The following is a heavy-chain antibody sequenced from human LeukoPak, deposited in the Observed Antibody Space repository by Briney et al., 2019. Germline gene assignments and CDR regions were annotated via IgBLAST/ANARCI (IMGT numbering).Heavy chain of an antibody. CDR2: ISYDGSSK. CDR1: GFTFSSYG. V-gene: IGHV3-30*18. CDR3: AKEGPVGQTGYYYGMDV. J-gene: IGHJ6*02. Sequence: PGGSLRLSCAASGFTFSSYGMHWVRQAPGKGLEWVAVISYDGSSKYYADSVKGRFTISRDNSKNTLYLQMNSLRAEDTAVYYCAKEGPVGQTGYYYGMDVWGQGTKVTVSS.